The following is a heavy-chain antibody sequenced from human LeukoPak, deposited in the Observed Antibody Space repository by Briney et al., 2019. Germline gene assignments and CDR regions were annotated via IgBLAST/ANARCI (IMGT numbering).Heavy chain of an antibody. CDR1: GFTFSSYG. CDR2: IWYDGSNK. Sequence: RSLRLSCAASGFTFSSYGMHWVRQAPGKGLEWVAVIWYDGSNKYYADSVKGRFTISRDNSKNTLCLQMNSLRAEDTAVYYCANEVRSGGWFNGGMDVWGKGTTVTVSS. CDR3: ANEVRSGGWFNGGMDV. J-gene: IGHJ6*04. D-gene: IGHD6-19*01. V-gene: IGHV3-33*06.